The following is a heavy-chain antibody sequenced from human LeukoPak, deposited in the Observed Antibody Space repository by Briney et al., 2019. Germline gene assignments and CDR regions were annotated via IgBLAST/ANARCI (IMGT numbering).Heavy chain of an antibody. V-gene: IGHV4-34*01. CDR3: ARDPAGPY. J-gene: IGHJ4*02. CDR2: INHSGST. Sequence: SETLSLTCAVYGGSFSGYYWSWIRQPPGKGLEWIGEINHSGSTNYNPSLKSRVTISVDTSKNLFSLKVSSVTAADTAVYFCARDPAGPYWGQGNLVTVSS. CDR1: GGSFSGYY.